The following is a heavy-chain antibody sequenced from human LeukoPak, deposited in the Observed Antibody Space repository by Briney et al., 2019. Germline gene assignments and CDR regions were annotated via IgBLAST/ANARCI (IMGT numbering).Heavy chain of an antibody. Sequence: TPSETLSLTCAFSGSSINSYYWSWIRQPPGKGLEWIGYNYYGGTTNYNPSLKSRVTISVDTSKNQFSLKLTSVTAADTAVYYCARAAHSSSALDYWGQGTLVTVSS. CDR2: NYYGGTT. V-gene: IGHV4-59*01. J-gene: IGHJ4*02. CDR3: ARAAHSSSALDY. CDR1: GSSINSYY. D-gene: IGHD6-13*01.